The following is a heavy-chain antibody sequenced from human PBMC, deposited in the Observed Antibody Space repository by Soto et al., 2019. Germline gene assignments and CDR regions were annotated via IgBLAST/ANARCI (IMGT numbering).Heavy chain of an antibody. CDR1: GFTFSKYA. Sequence: EVQLLESGGGLVQPGGSLRLSCAASGFTFSKYAMSWVRQAPGKGLDWVSGISDSGFTTYSADSVKGRFTISRDNSKNTVYLQMNSLRAEDTAVYYCAKGTGTGVTRVGDFDIRGQWTMVTVSS. J-gene: IGHJ3*02. V-gene: IGHV3-23*01. D-gene: IGHD2-8*02. CDR2: ISDSGFTT. CDR3: AKGTGTGVTRVGDFDI.